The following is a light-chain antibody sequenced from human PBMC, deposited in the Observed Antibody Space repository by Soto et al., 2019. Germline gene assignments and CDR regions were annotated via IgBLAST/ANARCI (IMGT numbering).Light chain of an antibody. CDR2: DAS. CDR1: QSISTR. J-gene: IGKJ5*01. CDR3: QQYDNLPLI. Sequence: DIQLTQSPSTLSASVGDRVTIPCRASQSISTRLAWYQQKPGKAPKLPIYDASSLETGVPSRFSGSGSGTDFTFTISSLQPEDFATYYCQQYDNLPLIFGQGTRLEIK. V-gene: IGKV1-33*01.